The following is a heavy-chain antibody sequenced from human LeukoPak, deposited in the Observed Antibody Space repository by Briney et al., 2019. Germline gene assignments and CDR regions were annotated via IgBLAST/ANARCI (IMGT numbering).Heavy chain of an antibody. D-gene: IGHD6-19*01. V-gene: IGHV4-34*01. CDR2: IYYGGST. Sequence: SETLSLTCAVYGGSFSGYYWGWIRQPPGKGLEWIGSIYYGGSTYHNPSLKSRVTISLDTSKNQFSLKLSSVTAADTAVYYCARVGAVAGHGDFDYWGQGTLVTVSS. CDR1: GGSFSGYY. J-gene: IGHJ4*02. CDR3: ARVGAVAGHGDFDY.